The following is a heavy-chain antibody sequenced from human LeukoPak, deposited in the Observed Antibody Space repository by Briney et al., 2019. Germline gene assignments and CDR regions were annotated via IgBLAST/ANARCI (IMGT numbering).Heavy chain of an antibody. D-gene: IGHD3-3*01. Sequence: SETLSLTCTVSGGSISSGSYYWSWIRQPAGKGLEWIGRIYTSGSTNYNPSLKSRVTMSVDTSKNQFSLKLSSVTAADTAVYYCARVQSRYYTFDPWGQGTLVTVSS. V-gene: IGHV4-61*02. CDR1: GGSISSGSYY. CDR3: ARVQSRYYTFDP. J-gene: IGHJ5*02. CDR2: IYTSGST.